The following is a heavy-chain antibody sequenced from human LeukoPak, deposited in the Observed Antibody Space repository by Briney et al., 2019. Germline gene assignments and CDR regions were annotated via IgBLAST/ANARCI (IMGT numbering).Heavy chain of an antibody. CDR2: INHSGST. CDR1: GGSFSGYY. CDR3: AREALSSAFDI. D-gene: IGHD3-10*02. V-gene: IGHV4-34*01. J-gene: IGHJ3*02. Sequence: PSETLSLTCAVYGGSFSGYYWSWIRQPPGKGLEWIGEINHSGSTNYNPSLKRRVTISVDTSKNQFSLKLSSVTAADTAVYYCAREALSSAFDIWGQGTMVTVSS.